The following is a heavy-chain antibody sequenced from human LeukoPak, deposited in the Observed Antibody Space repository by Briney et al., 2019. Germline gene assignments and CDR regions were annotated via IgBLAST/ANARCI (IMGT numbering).Heavy chain of an antibody. J-gene: IGHJ6*02. CDR2: IYTSGST. Sequence: SQTLSLTCTVSGGSISSGSYYWSWIRQPAGKGLEWIGRIYTSGSTSYNASLKSRVTISVDTSKNQFSLKLSSVTAADTAVYYCARDFGIFDYGMDVWGQGTTVTVSS. V-gene: IGHV4-61*02. CDR3: ARDFGIFDYGMDV. D-gene: IGHD3-16*01. CDR1: GGSISSGSYY.